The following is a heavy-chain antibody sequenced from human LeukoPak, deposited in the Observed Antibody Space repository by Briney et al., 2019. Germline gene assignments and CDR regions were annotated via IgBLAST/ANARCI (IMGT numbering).Heavy chain of an antibody. CDR1: GFSLSGYW. CDR3: TRVQAGRSGLMDV. CDR2: ISPEGSGT. D-gene: IGHD2-8*02. Sequence: GGSLRLSCAASGFSLSGYWMHWVRQAPGKGLVWVSRISPEGSGTTYADSVKGRFTISRDTAKNTVYLQMNSLRDEDAAVYHCTRVQAGRSGLMDVGGGGTTVTVSS. V-gene: IGHV3-74*03. J-gene: IGHJ6*04.